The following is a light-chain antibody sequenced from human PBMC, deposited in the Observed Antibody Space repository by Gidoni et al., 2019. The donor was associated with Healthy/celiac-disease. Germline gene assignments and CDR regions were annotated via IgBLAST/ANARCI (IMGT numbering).Light chain of an antibody. V-gene: IGKV2-28*01. J-gene: IGKJ4*01. CDR1: QSLLHSNGYNY. CDR3: MQALQTPLT. CDR2: LGS. Sequence: DIVITQSPLSLPVTPGEPASIPCRPSQSLLHSNGYNYLDWYLQKSGQSPQLLIYLGSNRASGVPDRFSGSGSDTDFTLKISRVEAEDVGVYYCMQALQTPLTFGGGTKVEIK.